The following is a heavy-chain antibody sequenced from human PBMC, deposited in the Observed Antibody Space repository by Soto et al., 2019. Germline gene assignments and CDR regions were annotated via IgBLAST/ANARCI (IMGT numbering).Heavy chain of an antibody. CDR1: GFTFSSYA. Sequence: PGGSLRLSCAASGFTFSSYAMSWVRQAPGKGLEWVSAISGSGGSTYYADSVKGRFTISRDNSKNTLYLQMNSLRAEDTAVYYCAKSTVTIFGVAQYYFDYWGQGTLVTVSS. V-gene: IGHV3-23*01. CDR2: ISGSGGST. CDR3: AKSTVTIFGVAQYYFDY. J-gene: IGHJ4*02. D-gene: IGHD3-3*01.